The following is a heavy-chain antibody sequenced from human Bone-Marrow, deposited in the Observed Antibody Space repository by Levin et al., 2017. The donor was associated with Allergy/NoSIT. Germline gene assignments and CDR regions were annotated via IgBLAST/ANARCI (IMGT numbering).Heavy chain of an antibody. CDR2: ISKSGST. CDR1: GGSISRDTYY. Sequence: RPSETLSLTCTVSGGSISRDTYYWSWIRQPAGKELEWIGCISKSGSTNYNPSLKSRVTISVDTSKNQFSLKLTSVTAADTAVYYCARELPTSGYYTGGGFDPWGQGTLVTVSS. D-gene: IGHD5-12*01. CDR3: ARELPTSGYYTGGGFDP. J-gene: IGHJ5*02. V-gene: IGHV4-61*02.